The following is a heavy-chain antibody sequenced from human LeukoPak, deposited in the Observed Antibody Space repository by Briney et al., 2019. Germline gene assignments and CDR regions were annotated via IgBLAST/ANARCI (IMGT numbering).Heavy chain of an antibody. CDR3: ARDVLQNAYYYYYYMDV. CDR2: ISTSSIYI. J-gene: IGHJ6*03. CDR1: GFTFSSYS. V-gene: IGHV3-21*01. D-gene: IGHD3-10*01. Sequence: GGSLRLSCAASGFTFSSYSMNWVRQAPGKGLEWVSSISTSSIYIYYADSLKGRFTISRDNAKNSLYLQMNSLRAEDTAVYYCARDVLQNAYYYYYYMDVWGKGTTVTISS.